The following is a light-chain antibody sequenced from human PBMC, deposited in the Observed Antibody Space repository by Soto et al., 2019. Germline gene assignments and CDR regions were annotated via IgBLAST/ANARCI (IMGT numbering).Light chain of an antibody. Sequence: VLTQPASVSGSPGQSISISCTGTSSDVGGYNYVSWYQQHPGKAPKLMIYDVSNRPSGVSNRFSGSKSGNTASLTISGLQAEDEADYYCSSYTSSSTDVFGTGTKVTVL. CDR3: SSYTSSSTDV. CDR1: SSDVGGYNY. J-gene: IGLJ1*01. CDR2: DVS. V-gene: IGLV2-14*03.